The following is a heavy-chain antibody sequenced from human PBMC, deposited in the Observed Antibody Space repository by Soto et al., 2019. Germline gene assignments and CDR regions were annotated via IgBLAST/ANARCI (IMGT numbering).Heavy chain of an antibody. Sequence: GGSLRLSCAASGFTFSSYSMNWVRQAPGKGLEWVSSISSSSSYIYYADSVKGRFTISRDNAKNSLYLQMNSLRAEDTAVYYCARDRSTVTTFFYYMDVWGKGTTVTVSS. J-gene: IGHJ6*03. V-gene: IGHV3-21*01. CDR3: ARDRSTVTTFFYYMDV. CDR2: ISSSSSYI. CDR1: GFTFSSYS. D-gene: IGHD4-17*01.